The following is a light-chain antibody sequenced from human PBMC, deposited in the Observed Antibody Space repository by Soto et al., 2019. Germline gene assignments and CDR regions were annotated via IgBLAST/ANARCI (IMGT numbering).Light chain of an antibody. Sequence: DTQMTQSPSTLSASVGDRVTITCRASQSLSSWLAWYQHKPGKAPTLLIYKASSLESGVPSRFSGSGSVTEFTLAVSSLQPDDFATYYCQEYDSYPLTFGGGTKVEIK. CDR2: KAS. J-gene: IGKJ4*02. CDR3: QEYDSYPLT. CDR1: QSLSSW. V-gene: IGKV1-5*03.